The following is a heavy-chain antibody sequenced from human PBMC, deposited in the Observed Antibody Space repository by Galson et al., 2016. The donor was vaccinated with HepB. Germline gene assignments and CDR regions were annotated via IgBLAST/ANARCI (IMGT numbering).Heavy chain of an antibody. CDR2: ISYDGSNK. CDR3: ARGPLTVNTYCCWFDP. D-gene: IGHD4-17*01. Sequence: SLRLSCAASGITFSSYAMHWVRQAPGKGLEWVAVISYDGSNKYYADSVKGRFTISRDNSKNTLYLQMDSQRAEDTAVYYCARGPLTVNTYCCWFDPWGQGTLVTVSS. J-gene: IGHJ5*02. V-gene: IGHV3-30-3*01. CDR1: GITFSSYA.